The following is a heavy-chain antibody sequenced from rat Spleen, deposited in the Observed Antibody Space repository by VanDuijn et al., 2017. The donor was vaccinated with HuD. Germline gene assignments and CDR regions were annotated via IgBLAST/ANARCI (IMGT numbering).Heavy chain of an antibody. Sequence: EVQLVESGGGLVEPGRSLKLSCAASGFTFSGYAMAWVRQAPGKGLEWVSSINTDGDSTSYPDSVKGRFTISRDNTKNTLYLQMDGLRSEDTATYYCARHPQLGVFWYFDFWGPGTMVTVSS. D-gene: IGHD5-1*01. J-gene: IGHJ1*01. CDR2: INTDGDST. V-gene: IGHV5-17*01. CDR1: GFTFSGYA. CDR3: ARHPQLGVFWYFDF.